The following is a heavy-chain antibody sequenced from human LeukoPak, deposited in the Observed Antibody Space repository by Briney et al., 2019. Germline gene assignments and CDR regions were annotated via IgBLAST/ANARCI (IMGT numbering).Heavy chain of an antibody. J-gene: IGHJ4*02. D-gene: IGHD3-10*01. V-gene: IGHV1-2*04. CDR3: ARVGYYYGAGSHFKALDS. Sequence: ASVKVSCKASGYTFSSYLIHWVRQAPGQRLEWMGWINPDSGDTNYEQKFQDWVTMTRDTSVNTVYMELSSLKSDDTAVYYCARVGYYYGAGSHFKALDSWGQGTLVIVSS. CDR2: INPDSGDT. CDR1: GYTFSSYL.